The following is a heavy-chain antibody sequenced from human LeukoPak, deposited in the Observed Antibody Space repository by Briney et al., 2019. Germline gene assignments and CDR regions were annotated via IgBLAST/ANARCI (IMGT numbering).Heavy chain of an antibody. CDR1: GYTFTGYY. CDR2: INPNSGGT. Sequence: ASVKVSCKASGYTFTGYYMHWVRQAPGQGLEWMGWINPNSGGTNYAQKFQGRVTMTRDTSISTAYMELSRLRSDDTAVYYCARAGIPAAYAFDIWGQGTMVTVSS. CDR3: ARAGIPAAYAFDI. J-gene: IGHJ3*02. D-gene: IGHD2-2*01. V-gene: IGHV1-2*02.